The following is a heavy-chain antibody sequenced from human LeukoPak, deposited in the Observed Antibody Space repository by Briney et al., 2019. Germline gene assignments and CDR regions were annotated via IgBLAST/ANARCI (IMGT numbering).Heavy chain of an antibody. CDR1: GFTFSSYG. CDR3: ARIGYSISWSGDY. Sequence: GALRLSCAASGFTFSSYGTHWVRQAPGKGLEWVALISSDGNNKYYADPVKGRFSISRDNSKNTLYLQMNSLRAEDTAVYSCARIGYSISWSGDYWGQGSLVTVSS. V-gene: IGHV3-30*03. D-gene: IGHD6-13*01. J-gene: IGHJ4*02. CDR2: ISSDGNNK.